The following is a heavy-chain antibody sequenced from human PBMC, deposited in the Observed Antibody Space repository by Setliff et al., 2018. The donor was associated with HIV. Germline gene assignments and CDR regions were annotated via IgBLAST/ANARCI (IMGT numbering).Heavy chain of an antibody. J-gene: IGHJ4*02. CDR1: GGSISGHY. D-gene: IGHD6-19*01. CDR2: VYFNGNT. V-gene: IGHV4-59*11. Sequence: SETLSLTCTVSGGSISGHYWSWIRQTPGKGLEWIGYVYFNGNTDYTPSLKSRVTISVDTPKNEFSLKLSSMTAADTAVYYCARGIAVAGPYFDYWGQGTLVTVSS. CDR3: ARGIAVAGPYFDY.